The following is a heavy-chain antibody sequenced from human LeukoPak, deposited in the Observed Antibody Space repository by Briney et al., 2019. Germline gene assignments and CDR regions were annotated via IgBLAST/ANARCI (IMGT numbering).Heavy chain of an antibody. CDR1: GFTLRSYS. Sequence: PGGSLRLSCAASGFTLRSYSMSWVRQAPGKGLEWVSSINWGSNHIYYADAVQGRFTISRDNAKNSLYLQMNSLRVEDTAVYYCVRGTLVEATPNDYWGQGTLVTVSS. CDR3: VRGTLVEATPNDY. V-gene: IGHV3-21*06. J-gene: IGHJ4*02. D-gene: IGHD5-12*01. CDR2: INWGSNHI.